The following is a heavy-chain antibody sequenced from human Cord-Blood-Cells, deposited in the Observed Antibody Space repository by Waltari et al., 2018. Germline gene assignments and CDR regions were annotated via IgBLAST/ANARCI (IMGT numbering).Heavy chain of an antibody. J-gene: IGHJ4*02. D-gene: IGHD7-27*01. Sequence: QVQLQQWVAGLLKPSETLSLTCAVYGGSSSCYSWTWIRQPPGMRLEWVGEINHSGSTNYNPSLKSRVTISVDTSKNQFSLKLSSVTAADTAVYYCASGANWGYFDYWGQGTLVTVSS. CDR1: GGSSSCYS. CDR2: INHSGST. V-gene: IGHV4-34*01. CDR3: ASGANWGYFDY.